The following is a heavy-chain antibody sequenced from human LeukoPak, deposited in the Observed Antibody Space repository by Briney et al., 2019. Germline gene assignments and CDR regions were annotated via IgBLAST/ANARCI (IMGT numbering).Heavy chain of an antibody. CDR2: ISGSGGST. CDR3: AKDLVKYSSAWRLDY. D-gene: IGHD6-19*01. CDR1: GFTFSTYA. J-gene: IGHJ4*02. Sequence: GGSLRLSCAASGFTFSTYAMTWVRQAPGKGLEWVSAISGSGGSTYYADSVKGRFTISRDNSKNTLYLQMNSLRAEDTAVYYCAKDLVKYSSAWRLDYWGQGTLVTVSS. V-gene: IGHV3-23*01.